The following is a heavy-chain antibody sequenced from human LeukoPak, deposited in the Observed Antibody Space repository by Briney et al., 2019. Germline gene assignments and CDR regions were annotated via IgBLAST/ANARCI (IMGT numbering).Heavy chain of an antibody. J-gene: IGHJ2*01. CDR3: ARGGYYYDSSGYYSRWYFDL. Sequence: SETLSLTCTVSGGSISSYYWSWIRQPPGKGLEWIGYIYTSGSTNYNPSLKSRVTISVDTSKNQFSLKLSSVTAADTAVYYCARGGYYYDSSGYYSRWYFDLWGRGTLVTVSS. D-gene: IGHD3-22*01. V-gene: IGHV4-4*08. CDR2: IYTSGST. CDR1: GGSISSYY.